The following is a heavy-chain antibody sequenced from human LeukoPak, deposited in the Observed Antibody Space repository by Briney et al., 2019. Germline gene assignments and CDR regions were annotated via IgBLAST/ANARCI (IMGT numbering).Heavy chain of an antibody. V-gene: IGHV3-23*01. CDR3: AKGPDYGELYYFDY. D-gene: IGHD4-17*01. Sequence: PGGSLRLSCAASGFTFSSYAMSWVRQAPGKGLEWVSAISGSGGSTYYADSVKGRFTISGDNSKNTLYLQMNSLRAEDTAVYYCAKGPDYGELYYFDYWGQGTLVTVSS. CDR1: GFTFSSYA. J-gene: IGHJ4*02. CDR2: ISGSGGST.